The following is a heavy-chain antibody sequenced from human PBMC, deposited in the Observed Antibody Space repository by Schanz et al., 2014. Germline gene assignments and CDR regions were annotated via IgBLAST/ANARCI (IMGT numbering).Heavy chain of an antibody. CDR1: GASISSVGYY. CDR3: ARHGGIPYYPMDV. Sequence: QVQLQESGPGLVKPSQTLSLTCTVSGASISSVGYYWDWIRLLPGKGLEWIGYISYSGSTSFNPSLKSRLTMSVDTSKNQFSLRLSSVTAADTAVYYCARHGGIPYYPMDVWGRGTTVTVSS. J-gene: IGHJ6*02. V-gene: IGHV4-31*03. D-gene: IGHD3-16*01. CDR2: ISYSGST.